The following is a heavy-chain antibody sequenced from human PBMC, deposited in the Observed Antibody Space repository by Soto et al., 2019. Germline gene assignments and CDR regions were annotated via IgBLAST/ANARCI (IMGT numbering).Heavy chain of an antibody. CDR1: GYSFTSYW. CDR2: IYPGDSDT. V-gene: IGHV5-51*01. Sequence: GESLKISCKGSGYSFTSYWIGWVRQMPGKGLEWMGIIYPGDSDTRYSPSFQGQVTISADKSISTAYLQWSSLKASDTAMYYCARQHVDTAMWPIRGFDLWGQRTLVTVSS. J-gene: IGHJ5*02. CDR3: ARQHVDTAMWPIRGFDL. D-gene: IGHD5-18*01.